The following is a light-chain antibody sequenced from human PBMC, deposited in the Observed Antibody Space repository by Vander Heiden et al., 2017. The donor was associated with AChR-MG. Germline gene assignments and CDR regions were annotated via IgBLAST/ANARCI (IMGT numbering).Light chain of an antibody. CDR3: QNYNNVRWA. V-gene: IGKV1-27*01. CDR2: GAS. J-gene: IGKJ1*01. Sequence: TQTTHSPSSLSASVGDRVSITCRASLAVSNYVAWYQQKPGTVPKLLIYGASTLQSGVPSRFSGSGSGTHFTLTISSLQPEDVATYYCQNYNNVRWAFGRGTKVEIK. CDR1: LAVSNY.